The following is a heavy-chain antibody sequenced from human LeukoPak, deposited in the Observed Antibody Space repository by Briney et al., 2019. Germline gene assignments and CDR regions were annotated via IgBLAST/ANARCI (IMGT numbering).Heavy chain of an antibody. Sequence: PGGSLRLSCAASGFTFDDYAMHWVRQAPGKGLEWVSGISWNRGSIDYADSVKGRFTISRDSAKNSLYLQMNSLRAEDTALYYCAKVSPVRERMGAFDIWGQGTMVTVSS. CDR2: ISWNRGSI. J-gene: IGHJ3*02. CDR1: GFTFDDYA. D-gene: IGHD2-8*01. CDR3: AKVSPVRERMGAFDI. V-gene: IGHV3-9*01.